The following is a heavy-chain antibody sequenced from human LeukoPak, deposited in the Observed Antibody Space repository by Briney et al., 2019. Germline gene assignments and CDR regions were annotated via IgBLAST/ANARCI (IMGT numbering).Heavy chain of an antibody. CDR3: TTDKFYSGYDYYWYFDL. J-gene: IGHJ2*01. CDR1: GFTFSNAW. Sequence: GGSLRLSCAASGFTFSNAWMSWVRQAPGKGLEWVGRIKSKTDGGTTDYAAPVKGRFTISRDDSKNTLYPQMNSLKTEDTAVYYCTTDKFYSGYDYYWYFDLWGRGTLVTVSS. D-gene: IGHD5-12*01. V-gene: IGHV3-15*01. CDR2: IKSKTDGGTT.